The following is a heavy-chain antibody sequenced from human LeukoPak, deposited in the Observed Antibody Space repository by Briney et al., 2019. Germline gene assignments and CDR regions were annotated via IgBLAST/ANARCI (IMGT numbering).Heavy chain of an antibody. J-gene: IGHJ4*02. CDR2: ISSRSSDM. CDR1: GFTFSSYN. D-gene: IGHD6-19*01. V-gene: IGHV3-21*01. Sequence: GGSLRLSCAASGFTFSSYNMNWVRQAPGKGLERVSSISSRSSDMYYIDSVKGRFSISRDNSKKTLYLQMSSLRDEDTAVYYCAGVSESGWYYFDYWGQGTLVTVSS. CDR3: AGVSESGWYYFDY.